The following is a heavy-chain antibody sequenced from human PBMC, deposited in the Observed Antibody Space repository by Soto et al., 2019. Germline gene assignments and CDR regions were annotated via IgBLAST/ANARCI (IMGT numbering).Heavy chain of an antibody. CDR2: IYYSGST. D-gene: IGHD2-2*01. CDR1: GGSISSGDYY. V-gene: IGHV4-30-4*01. J-gene: IGHJ4*02. CDR3: ARVVPAAMYYFDY. Sequence: QVQLQESGPGLVKPSQTLSLTCTVSGGSISSGDYYWSWIRQPPGKGLEWIGYIYYSGSTYYNPSLNSRVTITVDTSKNQCSLKLSSVTAADTAVYYCARVVPAAMYYFDYWGQGTLVTVSS.